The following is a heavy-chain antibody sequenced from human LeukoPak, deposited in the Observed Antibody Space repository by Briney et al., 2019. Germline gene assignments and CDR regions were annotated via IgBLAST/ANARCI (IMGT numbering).Heavy chain of an antibody. Sequence: PSETLSLTCTVSGGSVSSGSYYWSWIRQPPGKGLEWIGYIYYSGSANYNPSLKSRVTISVDTSKNQFSLKLSSVTAADTAVYYCARDRVVPAATRYDYFDYWGQGTLVTVSS. CDR1: GGSVSSGSYY. V-gene: IGHV4-61*01. D-gene: IGHD2-2*01. CDR2: IYYSGSA. J-gene: IGHJ4*02. CDR3: ARDRVVPAATRYDYFDY.